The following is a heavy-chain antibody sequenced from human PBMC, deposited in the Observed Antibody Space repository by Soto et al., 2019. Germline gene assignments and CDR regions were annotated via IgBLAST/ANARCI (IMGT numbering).Heavy chain of an antibody. D-gene: IGHD3-22*01. CDR2: IWYDGSNK. J-gene: IGHJ6*02. CDR3: AKAGGYYYDSSGYRPDYYYGMDV. Sequence: GGSLRLSCAASGFTFSSYGMHWVRQAPGKGLEWVAVIWYDGSNKYYADSVKGRFTISRDNSKNTLYLQMNSLRAEDTAVYYCAKAGGYYYDSSGYRPDYYYGMDVWGQGTTVTVS. CDR1: GFTFSSYG. V-gene: IGHV3-33*06.